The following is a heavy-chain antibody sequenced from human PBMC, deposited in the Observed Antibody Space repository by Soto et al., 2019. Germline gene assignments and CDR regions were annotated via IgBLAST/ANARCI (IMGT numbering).Heavy chain of an antibody. D-gene: IGHD4-17*01. CDR2: IRSKANSYAT. CDR3: TRPEGYGGNSAYYYYYGMDV. Sequence: PGGSLRLSCAASGFTFSGSAMHWVRQASGKGLEWVGRIRSKANSYATAYAASVKGRFTISRDDSKNTAYLQMNSLKTEDTAVYYCTRPEGYGGNSAYYYYYGMDVWGQGTTVTVSS. CDR1: GFTFSGSA. V-gene: IGHV3-73*01. J-gene: IGHJ6*02.